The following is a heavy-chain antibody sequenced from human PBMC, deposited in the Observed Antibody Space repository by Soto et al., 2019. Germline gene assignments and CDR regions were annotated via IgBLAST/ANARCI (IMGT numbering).Heavy chain of an antibody. Sequence: WGSLRLSCAASGFTFNNYWMSWVRQAPGKGLEWVANIKQDGSEKYYVDSVKGRFTISRDNAKNSLYLQMNSLRAEDTAVYYCAKNNRYCSSTNCFVFDYWGQGTLVTVSS. D-gene: IGHD2-2*01. CDR1: GFTFNNYW. CDR3: AKNNRYCSSTNCFVFDY. J-gene: IGHJ4*02. V-gene: IGHV3-7*01. CDR2: IKQDGSEK.